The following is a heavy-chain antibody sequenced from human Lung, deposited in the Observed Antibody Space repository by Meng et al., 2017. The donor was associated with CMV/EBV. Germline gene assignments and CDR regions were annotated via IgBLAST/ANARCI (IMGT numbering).Heavy chain of an antibody. V-gene: IGHV3-48*03. J-gene: IGHJ4*02. CDR3: ARDRDTHYCYSDSCYGLAY. Sequence: SCAGSGFTFRSYGMSWVRQAPGRGLEWISYISATGDTIHYADSVKGRFTVSRDNTKSSVYLRMNSLGAEDTAVYYCARDRDTHYCYSDSCYGLAYWXQGTXVNGAS. CDR2: ISATGDTI. CDR1: GFTFRSYG. D-gene: IGHD2/OR15-2a*01.